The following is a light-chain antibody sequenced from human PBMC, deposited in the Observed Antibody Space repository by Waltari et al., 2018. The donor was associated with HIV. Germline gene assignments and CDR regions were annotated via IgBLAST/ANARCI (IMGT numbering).Light chain of an antibody. V-gene: IGLV3-21*02. J-gene: IGLJ3*02. Sequence: YVLTKPPSLSVAPGQTSKIPCSGNNIGTKSVHWYQQKPGQAPVLVVYDDIDRPSGIPERFAGSNSGNTATLTISRVEAGDEADYYCQVWDSSSDHWVFGGGTKLTVL. CDR1: NIGTKS. CDR3: QVWDSSSDHWV. CDR2: DDI.